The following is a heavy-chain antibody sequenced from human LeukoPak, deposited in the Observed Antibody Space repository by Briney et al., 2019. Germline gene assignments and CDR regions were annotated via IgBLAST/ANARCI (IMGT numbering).Heavy chain of an antibody. CDR3: AVNVRPVHAFDI. Sequence: SETLSLTCAVYGGSFSGYYWSWIRQPPGKGLEWIGEINHSGSTNYNPSLKSRVTISVDTSKNQFSLKLSSVTAADTAVYYCAVNVRPVHAFDIWGQGTMVTVSS. CDR2: INHSGST. J-gene: IGHJ3*02. V-gene: IGHV4-34*01. D-gene: IGHD1-1*01. CDR1: GGSFSGYY.